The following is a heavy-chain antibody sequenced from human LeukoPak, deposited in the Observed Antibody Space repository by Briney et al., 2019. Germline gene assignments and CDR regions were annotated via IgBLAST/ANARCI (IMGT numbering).Heavy chain of an antibody. J-gene: IGHJ3*02. CDR3: AWMVVITTPSDAFDI. D-gene: IGHD3-22*01. CDR2: INPSGGST. V-gene: IGHV1-46*03. Sequence: GASVKVSCKASGYTFTSYYMHWVRQAPGQGLEWMGIINPSGGSTSYAQKFQGRVTITRDTSASTAYMELSSLRSEDTAVYYCAWMVVITTPSDAFDIWGQGTMVTVSS. CDR1: GYTFTSYY.